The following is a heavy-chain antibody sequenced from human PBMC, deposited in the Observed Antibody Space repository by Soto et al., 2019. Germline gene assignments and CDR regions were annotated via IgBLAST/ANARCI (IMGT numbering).Heavy chain of an antibody. D-gene: IGHD2-21*01. V-gene: IGHV4-30-2*01. Sequence: SETLSLTCAVSGGSISSGGYSWSWIRQPPGKGLEWIGYIYHSGCPYYNPSLKSRVTISVDRSKNQFSLKLSSVTAADTAVYYCARLGAYYQSLDTWGPGTLVTVSS. CDR1: GGSISSGGYS. CDR3: ARLGAYYQSLDT. CDR2: IYHSGCP. J-gene: IGHJ5*02.